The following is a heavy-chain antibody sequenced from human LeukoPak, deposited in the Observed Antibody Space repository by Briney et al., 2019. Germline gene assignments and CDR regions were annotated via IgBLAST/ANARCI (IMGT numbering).Heavy chain of an antibody. V-gene: IGHV3-9*01. CDR2: ISWNSGSI. CDR3: AKGYCSGGSCHADY. CDR1: GFTFDDYA. D-gene: IGHD2-15*01. Sequence: GGSLRLSCAASGFTFDDYAMHWVRQAPGKGLEWVSGISWNSGSIGYADSVKGRFTISRDNSKNTLYLQMNSLRAEDTAVYYCAKGYCSGGSCHADYWGQGTLVTVSS. J-gene: IGHJ4*02.